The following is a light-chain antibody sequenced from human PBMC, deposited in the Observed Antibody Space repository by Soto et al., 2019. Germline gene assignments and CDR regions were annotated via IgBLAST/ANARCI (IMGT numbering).Light chain of an antibody. CDR2: DAS. CDR1: QSVSSSY. V-gene: IGKV3-20*01. Sequence: EIVLTQSPGTLSLSPGERATLSCRASQSVSSSYLAWYQQKPGQAPRLLIYDASNRATGIPDRFSGSGSGTDFTLTISRLGPEDFAVYYCQQYGSSPPITFGQGTRLEIK. J-gene: IGKJ5*01. CDR3: QQYGSSPPIT.